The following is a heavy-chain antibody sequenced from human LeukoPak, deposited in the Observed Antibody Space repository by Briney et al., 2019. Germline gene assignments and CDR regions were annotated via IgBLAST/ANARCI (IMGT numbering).Heavy chain of an antibody. J-gene: IGHJ4*02. CDR1: GFTIDDYA. CDR2: ISGDGGST. CDR3: AKTPRGYRGYELGY. V-gene: IGHV3-43*02. Sequence: GGSLRLSCAASGFTIDDYAMHWVRQAPGKGLEWVSLISGDGGSTNYADSVKGRFTISRDNSKNSLYLQMNSLRTEDTALYYCAKTPRGYRGYELGYWGQGTLVTVSS. D-gene: IGHD5-12*01.